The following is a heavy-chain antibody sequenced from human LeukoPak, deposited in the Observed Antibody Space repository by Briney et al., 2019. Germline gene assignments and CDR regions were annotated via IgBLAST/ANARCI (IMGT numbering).Heavy chain of an antibody. CDR1: GFTFSGSA. CDR2: IKSKTDGGTT. J-gene: IGHJ4*02. CDR3: TSDLWVLTGYLGY. Sequence: GGSLRLSCAASGFTFSGSAMHWVRQASGKGLEWVGRIKSKTDGGTTDYAAPVKGRFTISRDDSKNTLYLQMNSLKTEDTAVYYCTSDLWVLTGYLGYWGQGTLVTVSS. V-gene: IGHV3-15*01. D-gene: IGHD3-9*01.